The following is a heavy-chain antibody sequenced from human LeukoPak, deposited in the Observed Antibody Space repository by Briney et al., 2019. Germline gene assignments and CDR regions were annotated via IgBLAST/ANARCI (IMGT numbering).Heavy chain of an antibody. CDR2: IYYSGST. V-gene: IGHV4-59*11. CDR1: GGSISSHY. Sequence: PSETLSLTCTVSGGSISSHYWSWIRQPPGKGLEWIGYIYYSGSTNYNPSLKGRVTISVDTSKNQFSLKLSSVTAADTAVYYCARSTGDLGPAFDIWGQGTMVTVSS. CDR3: ARSTGDLGPAFDI. D-gene: IGHD7-27*01. J-gene: IGHJ3*02.